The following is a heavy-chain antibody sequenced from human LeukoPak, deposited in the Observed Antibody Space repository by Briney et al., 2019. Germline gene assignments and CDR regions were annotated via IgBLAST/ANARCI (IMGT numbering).Heavy chain of an antibody. CDR2: MYYSGRN. J-gene: IGHJ4*02. V-gene: IGHV4-39*01. CDR1: SGSITNSSCY. D-gene: IGHD6-19*01. CDR3: ARQGEAAVTGLYYFDY. Sequence: PSETLSLTCTVSSGSITNSSCYWGWIRQPPGKGLEWIGSMYYSGRNYNNPSLKSRVTLSVDTSKNQFSLTLSSVTAADTAVYYCARQGEAAVTGLYYFDYWGQGTLVTVSS.